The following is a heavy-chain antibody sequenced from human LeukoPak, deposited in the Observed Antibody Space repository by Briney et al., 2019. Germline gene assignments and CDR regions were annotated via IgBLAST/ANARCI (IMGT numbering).Heavy chain of an antibody. D-gene: IGHD5-18*01. J-gene: IGHJ4*02. V-gene: IGHV4-39*07. Sequence: SETLSLTCTVSGGSISSGSYYWGWIRQPPGKGLEWIGSIYYSGSTYYNPSLKSRVTISVDTSKNQFSLKLSSVTAADTAVYYCARQSPEIQLLFDYWGQGTLVTVSS. CDR3: ARQSPEIQLLFDY. CDR2: IYYSGST. CDR1: GGSISSGSYY.